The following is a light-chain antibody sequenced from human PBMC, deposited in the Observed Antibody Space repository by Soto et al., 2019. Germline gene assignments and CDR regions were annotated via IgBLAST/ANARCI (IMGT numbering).Light chain of an antibody. CDR3: QQRYKTSLSS. V-gene: IGKV1-39*01. Sequence: DIQMTQSPSFLSASVGDRVTITCRASQRIDNFLNWYQHKPGKAPKLLIYGASSLQSGVPSRFSGSGSGTDFTLTITSLQPEDSATYHCQQRYKTSLSSFGQGTKVDIK. CDR1: QRIDNF. CDR2: GAS. J-gene: IGKJ2*01.